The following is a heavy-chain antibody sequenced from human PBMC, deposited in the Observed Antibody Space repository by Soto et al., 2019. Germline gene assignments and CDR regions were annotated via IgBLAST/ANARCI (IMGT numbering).Heavy chain of an antibody. Sequence: HVQLVQSGAEVKKPGSSLKVSCKASGGTFRTSAISWVRQAPGQGLEWVGGIMPVFRRPKYAQNFQDRVIITAGEARSTAYMELNSLKDDATAVYYCASNKDRLQLGGNYYFILDTWGPGTAVTVSS. CDR2: IMPVFRRP. CDR3: ASNKDRLQLGGNYYFILDT. D-gene: IGHD1-1*01. V-gene: IGHV1-69*12. CDR1: GGTFRTSA. J-gene: IGHJ6*02.